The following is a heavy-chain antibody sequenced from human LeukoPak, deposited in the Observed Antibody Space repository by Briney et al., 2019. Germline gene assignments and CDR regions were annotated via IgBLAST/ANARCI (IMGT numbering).Heavy chain of an antibody. CDR2: ISSSSSYI. Sequence: GGSLRLSCAASGFTFSSYSMNWVRQAPGKGLEWVSSISSSSSYIYYADSVKGRFTISRDNAKNSLYLQMNSLRAEDTAVYYCARYLEYYYDSSGYYPYYYYGMDVWGQGTTVTVSS. CDR3: ARYLEYYYDSSGYYPYYYYGMDV. V-gene: IGHV3-21*01. D-gene: IGHD3-22*01. CDR1: GFTFSSYS. J-gene: IGHJ6*02.